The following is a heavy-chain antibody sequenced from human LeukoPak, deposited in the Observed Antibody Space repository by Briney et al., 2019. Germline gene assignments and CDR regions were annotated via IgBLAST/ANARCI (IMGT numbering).Heavy chain of an antibody. D-gene: IGHD4-11*01. CDR1: GGSISSSSHN. Sequence: SETLSLTCTVSGGSISSSSHNWGWIPQPPGKGLEWIGNIYYRGSTYYNPSLKSRVTMSVDTSNNHFSLKLSSVTAADTAVYYCARGPFTVTTNNWFDPWGQGTLVTVSS. CDR2: IYYRGST. V-gene: IGHV4-39*07. CDR3: ARGPFTVTTNNWFDP. J-gene: IGHJ5*02.